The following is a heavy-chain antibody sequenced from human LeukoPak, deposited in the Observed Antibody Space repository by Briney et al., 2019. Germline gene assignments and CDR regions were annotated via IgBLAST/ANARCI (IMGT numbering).Heavy chain of an antibody. Sequence: GGSLRLSCVASGFTFSTYSMNWVRQAPGKGLEWVANIKQDGSEKYYVVSVEGRFTISRDNAKNSLFLQMNSLRAEDTAVYYCVRAQGLGESENHWGQGTLVTVSS. D-gene: IGHD3-16*01. CDR3: VRAQGLGESENH. CDR1: GFTFSTYS. V-gene: IGHV3-7*01. CDR2: IKQDGSEK. J-gene: IGHJ4*02.